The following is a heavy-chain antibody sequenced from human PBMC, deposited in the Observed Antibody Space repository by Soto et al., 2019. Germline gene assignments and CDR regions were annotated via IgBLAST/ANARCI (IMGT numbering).Heavy chain of an antibody. CDR1: GYTFTGYY. V-gene: IGHV1-2*04. J-gene: IGHJ5*02. D-gene: IGHD6-13*01. CDR2: INPNSGGT. Sequence: ASVKVSCKASGYTFTGYYMHWVRQAPGQGLEWMGWINPNSGGTNYAQKFQGWVTMTRDTSISTAYMELSRLRSDDTAVYYCAREVVAAAGTEANWFDPWGQGTLVTVSS. CDR3: AREVVAAAGTEANWFDP.